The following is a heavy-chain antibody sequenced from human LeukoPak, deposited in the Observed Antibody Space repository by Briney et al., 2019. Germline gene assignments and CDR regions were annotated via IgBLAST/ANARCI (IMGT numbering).Heavy chain of an antibody. V-gene: IGHV3-30*02. J-gene: IGHJ4*02. CDR3: GKFGRYSSSWFDY. D-gene: IGHD6-13*01. Sequence: PGGSLRLSCAASGFTFSSYGMHWVRQAPGKGLEWVAFIRYDGSNKYYADSVKGRFTISRDNSKNTLYLQMNSLRAEDTAAYYCGKFGRYSSSWFDYWGQGTLVTVSS. CDR1: GFTFSSYG. CDR2: IRYDGSNK.